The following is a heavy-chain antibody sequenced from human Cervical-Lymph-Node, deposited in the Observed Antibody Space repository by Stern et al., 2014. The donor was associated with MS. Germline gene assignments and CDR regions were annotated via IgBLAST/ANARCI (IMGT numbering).Heavy chain of an antibody. CDR1: GFTFSSYG. V-gene: IGHV3-33*01. J-gene: IGHJ4*02. Sequence: VQLVESGGGVVQPGRSLRLSCAASGFTFSSYGMHWVRQTPGKGLEWVAGIWYDESNTNYADAVKGRFTISRDTSESKLYLQMNSLRAEDTAVYYCARGDSSSPLEYWGQGTLVTVSS. CDR3: ARGDSSSPLEY. D-gene: IGHD6-6*01. CDR2: IWYDESNT.